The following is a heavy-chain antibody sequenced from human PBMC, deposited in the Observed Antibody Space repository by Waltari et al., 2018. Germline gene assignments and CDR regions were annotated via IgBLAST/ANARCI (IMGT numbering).Heavy chain of an antibody. D-gene: IGHD6-19*01. Sequence: QVQLVESGGGLVTPGGSMRLSCTISGFRFGDPFMTRIRQAPGKGLEWVAYISGNGASTVYADSVKGRFSISRVNAKNSLYLQMNSLRADDTAVYFCAREASGWTPHFDNWGQGTLVTVSS. CDR3: AREASGWTPHFDN. CDR1: GFRFGDPF. CDR2: ISGNGAST. V-gene: IGHV3-11*01. J-gene: IGHJ4*02.